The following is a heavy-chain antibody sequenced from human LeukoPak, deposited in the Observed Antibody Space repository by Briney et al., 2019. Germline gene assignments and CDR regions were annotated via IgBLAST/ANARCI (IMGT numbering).Heavy chain of an antibody. CDR2: INPSGGST. V-gene: IGHV1-46*01. J-gene: IGHJ4*02. CDR3: ARLGVGGTGPDY. Sequence: ASVKVSCKASGYSFTSYYMHWVRQAPGQGLEWMGIINPSGGSTSYAQKFQGRVTMTRDTSTSTVYMELSSLRSEDTAVYYCARLGVGGTGPDYWGQGTLVTLSS. CDR1: GYSFTSYY. D-gene: IGHD1-26*01.